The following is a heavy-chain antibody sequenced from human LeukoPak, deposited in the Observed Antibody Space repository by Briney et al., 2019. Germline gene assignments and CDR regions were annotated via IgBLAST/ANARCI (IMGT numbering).Heavy chain of an antibody. CDR1: GFTFSSYW. CDR3: ARVTGYSSSWNNYYYYYYMDV. V-gene: IGHV3-7*01. D-gene: IGHD6-13*01. Sequence: GGSLRLSCAASGFTFSSYWMSWVRQAPGKGLEWVANIKQDGSEKYYVDSVKGRFTISRDNAKNSLYPQMNSLRAEDTAVYYCARVTGYSSSWNNYYYYYYMDVWGKGTTVTISS. CDR2: IKQDGSEK. J-gene: IGHJ6*03.